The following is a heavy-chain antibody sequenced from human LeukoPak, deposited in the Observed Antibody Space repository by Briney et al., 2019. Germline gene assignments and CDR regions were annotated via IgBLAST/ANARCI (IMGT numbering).Heavy chain of an antibody. CDR3: ARDPSNSWVAFDI. D-gene: IGHD2-8*01. V-gene: IGHV4-39*07. Sequence: PSETLSLTCTVSGGSISSSSYYWGWIRQPPGKGLEWIGNIYYSGSTYYNPSLKSRVTISVDTSKNQFSLKLSSVTAADTAVYYCARDPSNSWVAFDIWGQGTMVTVSS. CDR2: IYYSGST. J-gene: IGHJ3*02. CDR1: GGSISSSSYY.